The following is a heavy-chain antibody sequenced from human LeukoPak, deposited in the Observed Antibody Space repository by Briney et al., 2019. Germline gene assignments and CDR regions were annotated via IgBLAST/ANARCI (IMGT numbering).Heavy chain of an antibody. D-gene: IGHD2-21*02. CDR2: INPSGGST. CDR3: ARGGRVVATIGPAYCGGDCYRFDY. Sequence: GASVKVSCKASGCTFTSYYMHWVRQAPGQGIEWMGIINPSGGSTSYAQKFQGRVTMTRDTSTSTVYMELSSLRSEDTAVYYCARGGRVVATIGPAYCGGDCYRFDYWGQGTLVTVSS. J-gene: IGHJ4*02. V-gene: IGHV1-46*01. CDR1: GCTFTSYY.